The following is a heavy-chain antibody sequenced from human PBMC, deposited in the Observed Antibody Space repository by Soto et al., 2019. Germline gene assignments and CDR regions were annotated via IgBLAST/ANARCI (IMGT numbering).Heavy chain of an antibody. V-gene: IGHV4-59*01. Sequence: LSLTCTVSGDSISSFYWTWIRQPPGKGLEWVGYIFSSGSTNYNPSLKSRVTISVDTSENQFSLKLTSVTAADTAIYYCARVGYCSSTPCWPIGYFEYWGQGTLVTVSS. CDR2: IFSSGST. D-gene: IGHD2-2*01. J-gene: IGHJ4*02. CDR1: GDSISSFY. CDR3: ARVGYCSSTPCWPIGYFEY.